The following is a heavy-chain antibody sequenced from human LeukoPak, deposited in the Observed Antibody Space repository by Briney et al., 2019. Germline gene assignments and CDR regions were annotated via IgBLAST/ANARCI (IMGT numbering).Heavy chain of an antibody. CDR2: IIPIFGTA. J-gene: IGHJ3*02. CDR1: GGTFSSYA. Sequence: SVKVSCKASGGTFSSYAISWVRQAPGQGLEWMGGIIPIFGTANYAQKFQGRVTITADESTSTAYMELSSLRSEDTAVYYCAREYRYGSGSYSGDAFDIWGQGTMVTVSS. V-gene: IGHV1-69*13. D-gene: IGHD3-10*01. CDR3: AREYRYGSGSYSGDAFDI.